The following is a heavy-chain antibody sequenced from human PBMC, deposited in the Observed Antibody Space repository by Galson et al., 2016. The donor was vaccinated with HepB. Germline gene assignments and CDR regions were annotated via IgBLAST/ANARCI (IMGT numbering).Heavy chain of an antibody. J-gene: IGHJ6*03. CDR1: GFTVSSNY. CDR2: IYSSGTT. V-gene: IGHV3-66*01. D-gene: IGHD2-2*01. Sequence: SLRLSCAASGFTVSSNYMNWVRQAPGKGLEWVSVIYSSGTTCYADSVKGRFTISRDISKNALYLQMNSLRAEDTAVYYCAREVGYCTSTSCEGHMDVWGKGTTVTVSS. CDR3: AREVGYCTSTSCEGHMDV.